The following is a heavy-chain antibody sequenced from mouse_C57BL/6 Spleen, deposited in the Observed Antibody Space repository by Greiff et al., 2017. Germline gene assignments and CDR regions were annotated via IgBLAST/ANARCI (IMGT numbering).Heavy chain of an antibody. V-gene: IGHV1-64*01. D-gene: IGHD3-2*02. Sequence: QVQLQQPGAELVKPGASVKLSCKASGYTFTSYWMHWVKQRPGQGLEWIGMIHPNSGSTNYNEKFKSKATLTVDKSSSTAYMQLSSLTSEDSAVYYCAGGRSGYLAWFAYWGQGTLVTVSA. CDR2: IHPNSGST. CDR1: GYTFTSYW. CDR3: AGGRSGYLAWFAY. J-gene: IGHJ3*01.